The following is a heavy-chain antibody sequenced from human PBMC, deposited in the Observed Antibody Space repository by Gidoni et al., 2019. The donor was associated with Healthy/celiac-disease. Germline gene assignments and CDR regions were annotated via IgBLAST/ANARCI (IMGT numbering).Heavy chain of an antibody. V-gene: IGHV3-7*01. Sequence: EVQLVESGGGLVQPGGSLRLSCAASGFTFRRYWLSWVRTAPGKGLEWVANIKQDGSEKYYVDSVKGRFTISRDNAKNSLYLQMNSLRAEDTAVYYCAREFADYYDSSGYYPDAFDIWGQGTMVTVSS. CDR3: AREFADYYDSSGYYPDAFDI. D-gene: IGHD3-22*01. J-gene: IGHJ3*02. CDR1: GFTFRRYW. CDR2: IKQDGSEK.